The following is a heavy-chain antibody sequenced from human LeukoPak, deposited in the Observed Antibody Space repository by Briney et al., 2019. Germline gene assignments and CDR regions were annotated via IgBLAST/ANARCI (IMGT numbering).Heavy chain of an antibody. V-gene: IGHV3-33*01. J-gene: IGHJ4*02. CDR1: GFTFSKYG. CDR3: ARDLKKGYYFDY. CDR2: IWYDGSNK. Sequence: GGSLRLSCEASGFTFSKYGMHWVRQAPGNCLEWVAVIWYDGSNKYYADSVKGRFTISRDNYKNTLYLQMNSLRAEDTAVYYCARDLKKGYYFDYWGQGTLVTVSS.